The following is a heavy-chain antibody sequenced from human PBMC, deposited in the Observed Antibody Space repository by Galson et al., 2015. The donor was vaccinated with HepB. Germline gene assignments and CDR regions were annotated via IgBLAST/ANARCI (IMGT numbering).Heavy chain of an antibody. J-gene: IGHJ4*02. CDR1: GFTLSDHF. D-gene: IGHD3-10*01. CDR2: IKSKTDGGTT. CDR3: TTELWFGELSNYFDY. Sequence: SLRLSCAVSGFTLSDHFMDWVRQAPGKGLEWVGRIKSKTDGGTTDYAAPVKGRFTISRDDSKNTLYLQMNSLKTEDTAVYYCTTELWFGELSNYFDYWGQGTLVTVSS. V-gene: IGHV3-15*01.